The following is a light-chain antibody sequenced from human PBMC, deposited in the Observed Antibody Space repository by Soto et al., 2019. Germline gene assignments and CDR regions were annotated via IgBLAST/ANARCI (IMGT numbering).Light chain of an antibody. J-gene: IGLJ1*01. CDR2: DVS. Sequence: SVLTQPASVSGSPGRSITISGTGTSSDVGGYNYVSWYQQHPGKAPKLMIYDVSNRPSGVSNRFSGSKSGNTASLTISGLQAENEADYYCSSYTSSSTLYAFGTGTKVTVL. CDR1: SSDVGGYNY. CDR3: SSYTSSSTLYA. V-gene: IGLV2-14*01.